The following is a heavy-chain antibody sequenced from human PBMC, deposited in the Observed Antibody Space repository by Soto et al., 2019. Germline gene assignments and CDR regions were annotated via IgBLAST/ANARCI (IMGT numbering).Heavy chain of an antibody. CDR3: AKRGSHGFFSYFHH. J-gene: IGHJ1*01. CDR2: TNGNLGTG. V-gene: IGHV1-69*16. D-gene: IGHD4-17*01. CDR1: GGTFSSHP. Sequence: QVQLEQSGAEVKRPGSSVKVSCKASGGTFSSHPISWVRQAPGQGLEWMGGTNGNLGTGNSAQKFRGRLTITTGQTPTTTHKELSRLAPGEQGLYYLAKRGSHGFFSYFHHLGQGTLGTVS.